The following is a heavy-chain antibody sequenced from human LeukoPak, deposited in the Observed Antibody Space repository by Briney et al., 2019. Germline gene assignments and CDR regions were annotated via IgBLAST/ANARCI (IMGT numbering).Heavy chain of an antibody. Sequence: SETLSLTCTVSGGSISSSSYYWGWIRQPPGKGLEWIGSIYYSGSTYYNPSLKSRVTISIDTSNNQFSLKLSSVTAADTAVYYCARDQGTWWFDPWGQGTLVTVSS. CDR1: GGSISSSSYY. V-gene: IGHV4-39*07. D-gene: IGHD1-1*01. CDR2: IYYSGST. CDR3: ARDQGTWWFDP. J-gene: IGHJ5*02.